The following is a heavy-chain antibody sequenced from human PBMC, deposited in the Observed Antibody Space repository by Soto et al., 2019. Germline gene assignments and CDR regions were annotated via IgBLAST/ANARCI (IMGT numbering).Heavy chain of an antibody. CDR2: ISSSSSYI. J-gene: IGHJ5*02. CDR1: VFTFSSYS. CDR3: ARASYYDSSGYFFQGAWFDP. D-gene: IGHD3-22*01. Sequence: RWSLRLSCSASVFTFSSYSMNWFRQAPGKGLEWVSSISSSSSYIYYADSVKGRFTISRDNAKNSLYLQMNSLRAEDTAVYYCARASYYDSSGYFFQGAWFDPWGQGTLVTVS. V-gene: IGHV3-21*01.